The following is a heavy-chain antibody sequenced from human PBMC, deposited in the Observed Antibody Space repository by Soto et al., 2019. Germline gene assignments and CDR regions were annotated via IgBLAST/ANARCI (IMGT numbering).Heavy chain of an antibody. CDR1: GFTFSSYW. CDR2: INSDGSST. CDR3: ARDRESGYCSGGSCSAEVSRWFDP. D-gene: IGHD2-15*01. V-gene: IGHV3-74*01. J-gene: IGHJ5*02. Sequence: EVQLVESGGGLVQPGGSLRLSCAASGFTFSSYWMHWVRQAPGKGLVWVSRINSDGSSTSYADSVKGRFTISRDNAKNTLYLQMNSLRAEDTAVYYCARDRESGYCSGGSCSAEVSRWFDPWGQGTLVTVSS.